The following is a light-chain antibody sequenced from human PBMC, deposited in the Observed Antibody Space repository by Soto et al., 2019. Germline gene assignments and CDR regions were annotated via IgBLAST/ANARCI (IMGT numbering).Light chain of an antibody. Sequence: DIVMTQSPDSLAVSLGERATINCKSSQSVLYSSDNKNYLAWYQQKPGQPLKLLIYWASTRESGVPDRFSGRGSGTDFTLTISSLQAEDVAVYYCQQYDSTPWTFGQGTKVDI. CDR1: QSVLYSSDNKNY. CDR2: WAS. CDR3: QQYDSTPWT. J-gene: IGKJ1*01. V-gene: IGKV4-1*01.